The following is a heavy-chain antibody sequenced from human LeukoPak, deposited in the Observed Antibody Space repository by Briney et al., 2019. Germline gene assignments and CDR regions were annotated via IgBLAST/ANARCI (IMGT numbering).Heavy chain of an antibody. CDR2: IIPVLNIT. V-gene: IGHV1-69*04. J-gene: IGHJ6*02. CDR3: ARDQGLTAPPPYGLDV. CDR1: GGTFSSSA. Sequence: SVKVSCKTSGGTFSSSAITWVRQAPGQGLEWMGRIIPVLNITTHAQKFQGSVTITADTSTSTVYMELSSLRSEETAVYYCARDQGLTAPPPYGLDVWGQGTTVIVSS. D-gene: IGHD5-18*01.